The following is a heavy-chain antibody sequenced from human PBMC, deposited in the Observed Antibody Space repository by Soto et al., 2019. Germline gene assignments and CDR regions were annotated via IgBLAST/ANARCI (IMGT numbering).Heavy chain of an antibody. CDR1: GYTFFTYD. J-gene: IGHJ5*02. Sequence: QVNLVQSGVEVKTPGASVKVSCQASGYTFFTYDISWVRQAPGQGLEWMGWISTYSGDTKYAQKFQGRVTMTTDTSTTTAYLELRSLRSDDTAVYYCARHHGPTTSENWCDPGGQGTLVTVSS. CDR3: ARHHGPTTSENWCDP. V-gene: IGHV1-18*01. CDR2: ISTYSGDT. D-gene: IGHD5-12*01.